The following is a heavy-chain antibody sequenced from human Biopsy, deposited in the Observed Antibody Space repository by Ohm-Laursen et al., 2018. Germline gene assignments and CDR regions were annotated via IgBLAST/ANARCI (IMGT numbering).Heavy chain of an antibody. D-gene: IGHD1-26*01. Sequence: ASVKVSCKASGYTFAGYYLHWVRQAPGHGLEWMGWINPNSGNANYAQSFQGRLTVTGDTSISTAYMELTSLTFDDTAIYYCARGPHSGSHSCFDYWGRGTLVTVSS. V-gene: IGHV1-2*02. CDR3: ARGPHSGSHSCFDY. CDR2: INPNSGNA. CDR1: GYTFAGYY. J-gene: IGHJ4*02.